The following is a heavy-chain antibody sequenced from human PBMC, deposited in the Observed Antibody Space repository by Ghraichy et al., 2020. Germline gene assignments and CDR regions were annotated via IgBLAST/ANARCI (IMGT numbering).Heavy chain of an antibody. V-gene: IGHV3-23*01. J-gene: IGHJ6*02. Sequence: GESLNISCAASGFTFSRYAMSWVRQAPGKGLEWVSGISSSGDSTPYADSVQGRFTISRDNSKNTLYLQMNSLRAEDTAVYYCAKSSNYDFWSGYYTYVMDVWGQGTTVTVSS. CDR2: ISSSGDST. CDR1: GFTFSRYA. D-gene: IGHD3-3*01. CDR3: AKSSNYDFWSGYYTYVMDV.